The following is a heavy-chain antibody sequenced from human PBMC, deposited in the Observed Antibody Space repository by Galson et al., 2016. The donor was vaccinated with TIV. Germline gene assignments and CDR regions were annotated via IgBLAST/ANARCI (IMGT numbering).Heavy chain of an antibody. Sequence: ETLSLTCSVSGGSVSRYYWSWVRQPPGKGLEWIGNIYHTGSTYSNPSLRSRLTMSVDTSKNQFSLILNSVTAADTAVYYCARDCTSTTCHIYYYGMDVWGQGTTVTVSS. J-gene: IGHJ6*02. CDR3: ARDCTSTTCHIYYYGMDV. CDR2: IYHTGST. V-gene: IGHV4-59*04. D-gene: IGHD2-2*02. CDR1: GGSVSRYY.